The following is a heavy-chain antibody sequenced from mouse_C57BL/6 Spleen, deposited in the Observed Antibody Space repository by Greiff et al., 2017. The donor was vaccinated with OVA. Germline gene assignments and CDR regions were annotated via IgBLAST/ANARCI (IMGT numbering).Heavy chain of an antibody. V-gene: IGHV1-66*01. CDR2: IYPGSGNT. D-gene: IGHD1-1*01. Sequence: VKLQESGPELVKPGASVKISCKASGYSFTSYYIHWVKQRPGQGLEWIGWIYPGSGNTKYNEKFKGKATLTADTSSSTAYMQLSSLTSEDSAVYYCASPHYYGSSYNDYWGQGTTLTVSS. J-gene: IGHJ2*01. CDR3: ASPHYYGSSYNDY. CDR1: GYSFTSYY.